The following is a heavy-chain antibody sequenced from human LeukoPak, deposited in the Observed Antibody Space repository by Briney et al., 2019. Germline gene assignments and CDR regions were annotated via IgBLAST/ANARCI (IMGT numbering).Heavy chain of an antibody. V-gene: IGHV4-39*07. CDR3: ARRAARHPHDY. J-gene: IGHJ4*02. Sequence: PSETLSLTCTVSGGSLSSSGSYWSWIRQPPGKGLEWIGEINHSGSTNYNPSLKSRVTISVDTSKNQFSLKLSSVTAADTAVYYCARRAARHPHDYWGQGTLVTVSS. CDR2: INHSGST. D-gene: IGHD6-6*01. CDR1: GGSLSSSGSY.